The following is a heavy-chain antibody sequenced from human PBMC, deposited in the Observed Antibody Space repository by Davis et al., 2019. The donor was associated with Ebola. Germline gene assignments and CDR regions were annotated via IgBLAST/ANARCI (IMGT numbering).Heavy chain of an antibody. Sequence: GESLKISCAASGFTFSSYSMNWVRQAPGKGLEWVSYISSSSSTIYYADSVKGRFTISRDNAKNSLYLQMNSLRAEDTAVYYCAREAYYYGSGVYFDYWGQGTLVTVSS. D-gene: IGHD3-10*01. J-gene: IGHJ4*02. CDR2: ISSSSSTI. CDR1: GFTFSSYS. V-gene: IGHV3-48*04. CDR3: AREAYYYGSGVYFDY.